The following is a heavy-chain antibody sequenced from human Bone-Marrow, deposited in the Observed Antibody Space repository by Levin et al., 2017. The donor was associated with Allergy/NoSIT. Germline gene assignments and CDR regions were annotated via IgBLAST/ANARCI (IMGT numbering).Heavy chain of an antibody. D-gene: IGHD6-13*01. CDR3: ARDGVLSAGTPFYFDL. J-gene: IGHJ4*02. Sequence: LSLTCVGSGFPFSDYSLNWVRQAPGKGLEWVSFISETSIYKYQEDSLKGRFTISRDNAKNSLFLQMDSLRAEDTAVYYCARDGVLSAGTPFYFDLWGQGTLVTVSS. CDR2: ISETSIYK. CDR1: GFPFSDYS. V-gene: IGHV3-21*01.